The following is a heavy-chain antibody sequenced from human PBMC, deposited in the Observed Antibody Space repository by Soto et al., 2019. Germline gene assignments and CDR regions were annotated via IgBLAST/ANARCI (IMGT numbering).Heavy chain of an antibody. CDR2: ISFDGTKK. D-gene: IGHD4-17*01. CDR1: GFTFNIYA. CDR3: AREDDYGYRYINYGLDV. Sequence: PGGSLRLSCAAYGFTFNIYALHWVRQAPGKXLEWVAVISFDGTKKYYSDSVKGRFTISRDNLKNTLYLQMNNLRVEDAALYFCAREDDYGYRYINYGLDVWGQGTAVTAP. J-gene: IGHJ6*02. V-gene: IGHV3-30-3*01.